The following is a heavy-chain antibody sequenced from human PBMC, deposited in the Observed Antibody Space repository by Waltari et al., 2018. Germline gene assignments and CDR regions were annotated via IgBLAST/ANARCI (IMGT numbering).Heavy chain of an antibody. CDR3: ATSLSSPLITIFGVVHYEGGMDV. CDR2: FDPEDGET. D-gene: IGHD3-3*01. Sequence: QVQLVQSGAEVKKPGASVKVSCKVSGYPLTELSMHWVRQAPGKGLELMGGFDPEDGETIYAQKFQGRVTMTEDTSTDTAYMELSSLRSEDTAVYYCATSLSSPLITIFGVVHYEGGMDVWGQGTTVTVSS. J-gene: IGHJ6*02. V-gene: IGHV1-24*01. CDR1: GYPLTELS.